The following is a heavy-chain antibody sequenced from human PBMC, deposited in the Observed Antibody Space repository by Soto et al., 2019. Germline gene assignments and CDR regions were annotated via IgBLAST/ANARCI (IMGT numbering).Heavy chain of an antibody. V-gene: IGHV3-48*03. CDR1: EFIFRSSE. CDR3: ARSWGWSHGSDY. Sequence: HPGGSLTLSCAVPEFIFRSSEMNWVRQAPGKGLEWVSYITDRGDNINYADSVRGRFTISRDNDKSLLYLQMNSLKVEDTGVYYCARSWGWSHGSDYWGQGTLVTVSS. J-gene: IGHJ4*02. D-gene: IGHD3-16*01. CDR2: ITDRGDNI.